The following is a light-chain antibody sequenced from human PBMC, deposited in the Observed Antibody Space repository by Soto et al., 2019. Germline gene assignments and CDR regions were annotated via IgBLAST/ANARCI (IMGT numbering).Light chain of an antibody. CDR1: QSVSSS. CDR3: QQRSSWPLT. CDR2: DAS. Sequence: EIVLTQSPATLSLSPGETATLSCRASQSVSSSLAWYQQKPGQTPRLLIYDASNRATGIPARFSGSGSGTAFTLPVSSLEPEDFAVSYCQQRSSWPLTFGGGTKVEIK. V-gene: IGKV3-11*01. J-gene: IGKJ4*01.